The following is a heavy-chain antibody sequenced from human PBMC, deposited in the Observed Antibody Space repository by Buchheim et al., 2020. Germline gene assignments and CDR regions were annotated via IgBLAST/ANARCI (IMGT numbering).Heavy chain of an antibody. Sequence: QVQLVQSGAEVKKPGSSVKVSCKASGGTFSSYAISWVRQAPGQGLEWMGGIIPIFGTANYAQKFQGRVTITADESTSTAYMELSSLGSEDTAVYYCARDRRGYSGYDWGNSAPGGYRYYYYYGMDVWGQGTT. D-gene: IGHD5-12*01. V-gene: IGHV1-69*12. J-gene: IGHJ6*02. CDR1: GGTFSSYA. CDR3: ARDRRGYSGYDWGNSAPGGYRYYYYYGMDV. CDR2: IIPIFGTA.